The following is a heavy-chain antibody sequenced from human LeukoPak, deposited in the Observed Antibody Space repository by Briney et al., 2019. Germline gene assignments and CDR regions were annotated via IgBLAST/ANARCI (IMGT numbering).Heavy chain of an antibody. CDR2: INWNGGST. J-gene: IGHJ6*03. V-gene: IGHV3-20*04. CDR1: GFTFDDSG. CDR3: ARAPGVGYYYYMDV. Sequence: PGGSLRLSCATSGFTFDDSGMSWVRQAPGKGLEWVSGINWNGGSTGYADSVKGRFTISRDNAKNFLYLQMNSLRAEDTALYYCARAPGVGYYYYMDVWGKGTTVTVSS. D-gene: IGHD2-8*01.